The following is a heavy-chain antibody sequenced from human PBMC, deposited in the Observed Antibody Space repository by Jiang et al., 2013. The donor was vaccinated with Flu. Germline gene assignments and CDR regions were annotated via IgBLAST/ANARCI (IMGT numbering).Heavy chain of an antibody. Sequence: YAENFQGRLTMTRDTSTSTVYMELSSLRSEDTATYYCTTGGLFGVAHFDYWGQGTLVTVSS. J-gene: IGHJ4*02. CDR3: TTGGLFGVAHFDY. V-gene: IGHV1-46*03. D-gene: IGHD3-3*01.